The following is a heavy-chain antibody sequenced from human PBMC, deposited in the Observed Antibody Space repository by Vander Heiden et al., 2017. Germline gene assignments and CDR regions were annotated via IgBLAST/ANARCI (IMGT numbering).Heavy chain of an antibody. D-gene: IGHD6-13*01. CDR2: ISSSGSHI. J-gene: IGHJ4*02. CDR3: ARDLAAAGRGY. V-gene: IGHV3-21*01. CDR1: GVTFSSYS. Sequence: VQVVESGGGLVKPGGSLRLSCAASGVTFSSYSMNWVRQAPGKGLEWVSSISSSGSHIYYADSMKGRFTISRDNAKNSLYLQMNSLRAEDTAMYYCARDLAAAGRGYWGQGTLVTVSS.